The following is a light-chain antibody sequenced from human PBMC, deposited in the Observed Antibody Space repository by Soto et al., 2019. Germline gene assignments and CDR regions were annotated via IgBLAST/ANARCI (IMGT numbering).Light chain of an antibody. J-gene: IGKJ4*01. V-gene: IGKV1-16*02. Sequence: DIQMTQSPSSLSASVGDRVTITCRASQEISNHLAWFQQNPGKPPKSLIYDASSLQSGVPSKVSGSGSGTDFTLTISSLQPEDFATYYCQQYHNFPVTFGGGTKVEIK. CDR1: QEISNH. CDR3: QQYHNFPVT. CDR2: DAS.